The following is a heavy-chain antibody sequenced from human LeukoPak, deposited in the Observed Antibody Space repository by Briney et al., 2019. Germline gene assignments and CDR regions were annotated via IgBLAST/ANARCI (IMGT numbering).Heavy chain of an antibody. V-gene: IGHV3-23*01. J-gene: IGHJ3*02. CDR1: GFTFRDYQ. Sequence: PGGSLRLSCEGSGFTFRDYQMSWIRQAPGKGLEWVSAISTGGDRAYYADSVKGRFTTSRDNSRNTLYLQLNSLRAEDTAIYYCAVDCSSPSCYGQSAFDIWGQGTMVTVSS. CDR2: ISTGGDRA. D-gene: IGHD2-2*01. CDR3: AVDCSSPSCYGQSAFDI.